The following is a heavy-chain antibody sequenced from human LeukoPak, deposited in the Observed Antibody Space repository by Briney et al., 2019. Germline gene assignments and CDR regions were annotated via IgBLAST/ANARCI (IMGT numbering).Heavy chain of an antibody. CDR2: ISGGGGST. CDR1: GFTFSSYA. CDR3: ANYSGSSRWFDY. V-gene: IGHV3-23*01. J-gene: IGHJ4*02. D-gene: IGHD6-13*01. Sequence: GGSLRLSCAASGFTFSSYAMSSVRQAPGKGLEWVSGISGGGGSTYYADSVKGRFTISRDNSKNTLYLQMNSLRAEDTAVYYCANYSGSSRWFDYWGQGTLVTVSS.